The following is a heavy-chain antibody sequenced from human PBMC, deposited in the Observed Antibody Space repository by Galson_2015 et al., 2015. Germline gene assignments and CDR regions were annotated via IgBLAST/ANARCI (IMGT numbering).Heavy chain of an antibody. Sequence: SLRLSCAASGFTFSSYAINWVRQAPGKGLEWVSAISGDGSSTYYADSVKGRFTISRDNSKNTLYLQMNSLRAEDTAIYYCAKDLYAGGSRWVRFDYWGQGTLVTVSS. V-gene: IGHV3-23*01. J-gene: IGHJ4*02. D-gene: IGHD1-26*01. CDR1: GFTFSSYA. CDR3: AKDLYAGGSRWVRFDY. CDR2: ISGDGSST.